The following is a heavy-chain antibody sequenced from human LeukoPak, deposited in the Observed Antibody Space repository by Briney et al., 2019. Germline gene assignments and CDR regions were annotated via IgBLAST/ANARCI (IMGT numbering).Heavy chain of an antibody. CDR1: GFTFSSYA. CDR2: ISASGGNT. V-gene: IGHV3-23*01. D-gene: IGHD2-21*02. J-gene: IGHJ6*02. Sequence: PGGSLRLSCATSGFTFSSYAMSWVRQAPGKGLEWVSTISASGGNTYYADSVKGRFTISRDNSKNTLYLQMNSLRAEDTAVYYCAKDAYCGGDCPPAYYGMDVWGQGTTVTVSS. CDR3: AKDAYCGGDCPPAYYGMDV.